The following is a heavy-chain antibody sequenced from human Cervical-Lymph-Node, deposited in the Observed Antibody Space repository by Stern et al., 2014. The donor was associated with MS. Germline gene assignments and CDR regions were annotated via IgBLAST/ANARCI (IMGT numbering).Heavy chain of an antibody. CDR2: INVGNGNT. J-gene: IGHJ4*02. V-gene: IGHV1-3*01. Sequence: QVQLVQSGAEVKKPGASVKVSCKASGYSFTSRGIHWVRQAPGQGLEWMGWINVGNGNTKYSQAFPGRLTITRDTFASTVYMELSTLKSNDTAVYYCARLLTGSEYYFDVWGQGTLVTVSS. D-gene: IGHD3-9*01. CDR3: ARLLTGSEYYFDV. CDR1: GYSFTSRG.